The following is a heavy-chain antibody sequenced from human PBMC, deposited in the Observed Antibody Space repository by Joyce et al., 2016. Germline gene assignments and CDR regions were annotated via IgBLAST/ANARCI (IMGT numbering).Heavy chain of an antibody. D-gene: IGHD6-6*01. V-gene: IGHV2-5*02. J-gene: IGHJ4*02. CDR3: ARRPWQAARYFDY. CDR2: IYWDDDE. CDR1: GFSLKTTGVG. Sequence: GFSLKTTGVGVGWIRQPPGKALEWLGIIYWDDDERFRPSLKSRLTITKDTSKNQVVLTLTNMNPLDTATYFCARRPWQAARYFDYWGQGIPVTVSS.